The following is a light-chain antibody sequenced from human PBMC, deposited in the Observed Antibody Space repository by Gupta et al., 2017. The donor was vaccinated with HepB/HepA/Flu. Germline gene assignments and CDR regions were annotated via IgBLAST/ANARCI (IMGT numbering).Light chain of an antibody. CDR3: MQGLQTPYT. Sequence: DIVMTQSPLSLPVTPGEPASISCRSSQSLLYSNGYTYLDWYLQKPGQSPQLLIYLGFNRASGVPDRFRGSGSGTDFTLKISRVEAEDFGVYYCMQGLQTPYTFGQGTKLDIK. CDR1: QSLLYSNGYTY. V-gene: IGKV2-28*01. CDR2: LGF. J-gene: IGKJ2*01.